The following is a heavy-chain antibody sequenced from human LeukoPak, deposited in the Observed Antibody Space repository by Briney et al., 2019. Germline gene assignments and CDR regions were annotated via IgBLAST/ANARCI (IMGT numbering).Heavy chain of an antibody. V-gene: IGHV4-59*01. J-gene: IGHJ1*01. D-gene: IGHD2-15*01. CDR1: GGSISGYY. Sequence: SETLSLTCTVSGGSISGYYWSWIRQPPGKGLEWLGYIYYSGSTKYNLSLKSRVTISVDTSKNQFSLKLSSVTAADTAVYYCARVEGYCSGGSCYEYFQHWGQGTLVTVSS. CDR2: IYYSGST. CDR3: ARVEGYCSGGSCYEYFQH.